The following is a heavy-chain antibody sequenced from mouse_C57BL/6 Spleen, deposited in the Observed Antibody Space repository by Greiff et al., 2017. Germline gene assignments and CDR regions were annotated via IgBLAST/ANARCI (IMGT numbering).Heavy chain of an antibody. CDR3: ARHAPTGAGAWFAY. Sequence: VQLQESGAELVKPGASVKLSCKASGYTFTEYTIHWVKQRSGQGLEWIGCFYPGSGSIKYNEKFKDKATLTVDKSSSTAYMELSRLTSEDSAVDFCARHAPTGAGAWFAYGGQWTRVTVSA. D-gene: IGHD2-10*01. V-gene: IGHV1-62-2*01. CDR2: FYPGSGSI. CDR1: GYTFTEYT. J-gene: IGHJ3*01.